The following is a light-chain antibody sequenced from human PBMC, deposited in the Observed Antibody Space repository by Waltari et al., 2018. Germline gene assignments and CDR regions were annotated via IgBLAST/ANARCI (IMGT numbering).Light chain of an antibody. CDR1: SSNIGNYY. CDR3: GGWDSSLSVL. Sequence: QSVLTQPPSVSGDPGQRVTISCTGSSSNIGNYYVYWYQQFPGTAPKVLIYDNNKRPSGISDRFSGSKSGTSASLTITGLQSGDEADGYYGGWDSSLSVLIGGGTRLTVL. J-gene: IGLJ2*01. V-gene: IGLV1-51*01. CDR2: DNN.